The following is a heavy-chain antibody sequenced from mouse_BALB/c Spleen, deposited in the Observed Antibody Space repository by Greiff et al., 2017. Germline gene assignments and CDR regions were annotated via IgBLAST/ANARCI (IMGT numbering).Heavy chain of an antibody. D-gene: IGHD2-1*01. J-gene: IGHJ1*01. CDR1: GFTFSSYT. Sequence: DVMLVESGGGLVQPGGSLKLSCAASGFTFSSYTMSWVRQTPEKRLEWVAYISNGGGSTYYPDTVKGRFTISRDNAKNTLYLQMSSLKSEDTAMYYCARHNGNYERYFDVWGAGTTVTVSS. CDR3: ARHNGNYERYFDV. CDR2: ISNGGGST. V-gene: IGHV5-12-2*01.